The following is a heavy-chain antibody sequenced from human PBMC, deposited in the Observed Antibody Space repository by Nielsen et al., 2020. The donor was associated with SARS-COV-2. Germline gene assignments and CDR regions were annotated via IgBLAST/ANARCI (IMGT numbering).Heavy chain of an antibody. CDR2: ISYDGNE. V-gene: IGHV3-30*04. CDR3: ARETIDHTSSFVDY. D-gene: IGHD6-6*01. CDR1: GFTFSNFA. Sequence: GESLKISCAASGFTFSNFAMHWVRQAPGKGLECMTIISYDGNEHYADSVKGRFTISRDNSKSTVFLQMNSLKLEDTAVYYCARETIDHTSSFVDYWGQGTLVTVSS. J-gene: IGHJ4*02.